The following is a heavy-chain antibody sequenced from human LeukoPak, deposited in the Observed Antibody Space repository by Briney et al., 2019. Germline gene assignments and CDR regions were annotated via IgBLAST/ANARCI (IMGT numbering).Heavy chain of an antibody. CDR2: INHSGST. CDR3: ASVPDYSNYVWNWFDP. Sequence: SETLSLTCAVYGGSFSGYYWSWIRQPPGKGLEWIGEINHSGSTNYNPSLKSRVTISVDTSKNQFSLKLSSVTAADTAVYYCASVPDYSNYVWNWFDPWGQGTLVTVSS. CDR1: GGSFSGYY. V-gene: IGHV4-34*01. J-gene: IGHJ5*02. D-gene: IGHD4-11*01.